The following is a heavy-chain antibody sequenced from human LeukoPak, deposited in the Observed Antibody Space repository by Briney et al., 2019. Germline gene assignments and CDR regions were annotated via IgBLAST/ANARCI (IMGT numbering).Heavy chain of an antibody. D-gene: IGHD1-26*01. CDR1: GFTVSNKY. CDR2: IYADGGT. Sequence: GGSLRLSCATSGFTVSNKYMTWVRQAPGQGLEWISVIYADGGTSHDDSVRGRFTISSDNTKNRPYLQMNSLISEDTAGHYCAGVQDSGLFRWYWGQGTLVTVSS. CDR3: AGVQDSGLFRWY. J-gene: IGHJ4*02. V-gene: IGHV3-66*01.